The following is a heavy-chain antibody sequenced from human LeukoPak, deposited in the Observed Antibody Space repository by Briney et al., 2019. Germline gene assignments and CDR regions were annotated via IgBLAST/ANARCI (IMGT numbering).Heavy chain of an antibody. CDR3: ARATVRGIAAPPAGYYYYYYYMDV. CDR1: VDSVSSNSAA. V-gene: IGHV6-1*01. J-gene: IGHJ6*03. Sequence: SQTLSLTCAISVDSVSSNSAAWNWIRQSPSRGLEWLGRTYYRYKWYNDYAVSVKSRITINPDTSKNQFSLQLNSVTPEDTAVYYCARATVRGIAAPPAGYYYYYYYMDVWGKGTTVTVSS. CDR2: TYYRYKWYN. D-gene: IGHD6-6*01.